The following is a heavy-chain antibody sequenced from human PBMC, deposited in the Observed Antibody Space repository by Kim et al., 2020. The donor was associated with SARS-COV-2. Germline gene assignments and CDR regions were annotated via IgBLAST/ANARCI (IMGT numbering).Heavy chain of an antibody. D-gene: IGHD3-10*01. CDR3: ARDSSYGSGSYLNFEY. CDR1: GFSFSSYG. V-gene: IGHV3-33*05. J-gene: IGHJ4*01. CDR2: ISYDGGNK. Sequence: GGSLRLSCAASGFSFSSYGMHWVRQAPGKGLEWVAVISYDGGNKKYADSVKGRFTISRDNSKNTLYLQVNSLRAEDTAVYYCARDSSYGSGSYLNFEYWGHGTLVTVSS.